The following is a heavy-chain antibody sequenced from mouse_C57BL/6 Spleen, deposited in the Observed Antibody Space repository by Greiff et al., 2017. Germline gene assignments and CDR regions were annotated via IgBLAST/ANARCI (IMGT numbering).Heavy chain of an antibody. CDR3: ARGEIYYYGSILYYFDY. CDR2: ILPGSGST. J-gene: IGHJ2*01. Sequence: VHLVESGAELMKPGASVKLSCKATGYTFTGYWIEWVKQRPGHGLEWIGEILPGSGSTNYNEKFKGKATFTADTSSNTAYMQLSSLTTEDSAIYYCARGEIYYYGSILYYFDYWGQGTTLTVSS. V-gene: IGHV1-9*01. D-gene: IGHD1-1*01. CDR1: GYTFTGYW.